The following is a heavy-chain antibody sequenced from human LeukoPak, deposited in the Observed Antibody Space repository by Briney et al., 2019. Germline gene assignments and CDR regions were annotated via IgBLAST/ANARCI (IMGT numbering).Heavy chain of an antibody. CDR3: ARVGVSGYSYLDS. CDR2: ISGSGGNT. CDR1: GFTFSSYA. V-gene: IGHV3-23*01. D-gene: IGHD3-10*01. J-gene: IGHJ4*02. Sequence: PGGSLRLSCAASGFTFSSYAMTWVRQAPGKGLEWVSAISGSGGNTYYADSVKGRFTISRDNSKNTLYLQMNSLRAEDTAVYYCARVGVSGYSYLDSWGQGTLVTVSS.